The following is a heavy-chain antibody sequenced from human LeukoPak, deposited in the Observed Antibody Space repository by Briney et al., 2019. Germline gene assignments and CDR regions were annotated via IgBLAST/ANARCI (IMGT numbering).Heavy chain of an antibody. CDR2: IIPTFGTA. CDR3: ACKPTIFGVVTDHDAFDI. CDR1: GGTFSSYA. J-gene: IGHJ3*02. V-gene: IGHV1-69*05. D-gene: IGHD3-3*01. Sequence: SVKVSCKASGGTFSSYAISWVRQAPGQGLEWMGGIIPTFGTANYAQKFQGRVTITTDESTSTAYMELSSPRSEDTAVYYCACKPTIFGVVTDHDAFDIWGQGTMVTVSS.